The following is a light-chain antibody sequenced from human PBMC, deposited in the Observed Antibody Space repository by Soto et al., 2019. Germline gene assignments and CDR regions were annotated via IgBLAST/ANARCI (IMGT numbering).Light chain of an antibody. V-gene: IGKV4-1*01. Sequence: DIVMTQSPDSLAVSLGERATINCKSSQSVLYSSNNKNYLAWYQQKPGQPPKLLIYWASTRESGVPDRFSGSGSGTDCPLTISSLQAEDVAVYYCQQYYSTPLTFGQGTKVEIK. CDR3: QQYYSTPLT. CDR2: WAS. J-gene: IGKJ1*01. CDR1: QSVLYSSNNKNY.